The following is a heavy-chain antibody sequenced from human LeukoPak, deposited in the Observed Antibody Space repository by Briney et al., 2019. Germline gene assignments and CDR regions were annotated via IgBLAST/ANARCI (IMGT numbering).Heavy chain of an antibody. CDR2: ISPGGSDT. D-gene: IGHD1-26*01. Sequence: GGSLRLSCVATGFTFSSYEMNWVRQAPGEGLEWVSYISPGGSDTKYADSVKGRFSISRDNAMNSVYLQMNNLRAEDTAVYYCARDEVGATTEFDSWGQGTLVTVSS. CDR3: ARDEVGATTEFDS. CDR1: GFTFSSYE. V-gene: IGHV3-48*03. J-gene: IGHJ4*02.